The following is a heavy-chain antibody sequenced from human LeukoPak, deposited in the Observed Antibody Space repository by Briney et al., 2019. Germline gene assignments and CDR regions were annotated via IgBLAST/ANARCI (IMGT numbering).Heavy chain of an antibody. J-gene: IGHJ4*02. V-gene: IGHV1-69*05. CDR2: IIPIFGTA. CDR3: AVTFDGVIVNGPCDY. Sequence: GASVKVSRKASGGTFSSYAISWVRQAPGQGLEWMGRIIPIFGTANYAQKFQGRVTITTDESTSTAYMELSSLRSEDTAVYYCAVTFDGVIVNGPCDYWGRGTVVTVSS. D-gene: IGHD3-16*02. CDR1: GGTFSSYA.